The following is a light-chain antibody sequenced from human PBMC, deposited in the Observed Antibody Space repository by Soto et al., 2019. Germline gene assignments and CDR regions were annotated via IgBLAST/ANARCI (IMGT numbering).Light chain of an antibody. Sequence: QLVLTQSPSASASLGASVKLTCTLSSGHSSYAIAWHQQQPEKGPRYLTKLNSDGSHSKGDGIPDRFSGSSSGAERYLTISSLQSSDEADYYCQTWGTDIVVFGGGTKLTVL. J-gene: IGLJ2*01. CDR3: QTWGTDIVV. V-gene: IGLV4-69*01. CDR2: LNSDGSH. CDR1: SGHSSYA.